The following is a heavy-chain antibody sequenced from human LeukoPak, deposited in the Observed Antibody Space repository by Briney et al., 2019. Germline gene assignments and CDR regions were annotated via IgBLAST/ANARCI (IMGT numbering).Heavy chain of an antibody. J-gene: IGHJ4*02. CDR2: ISGGGDIT. Sequence: GGSLRLSCAASGFNFANHAMSWVRHTPGKGLEWVSAISGGGDITYYADSVTGRFTISRDNSKDTLFLQMHSLRPGDTAVYYCVREDTPATANYWGQGTLVTISS. CDR3: VREDTPATANY. V-gene: IGHV3-23*01. CDR1: GFNFANHA. D-gene: IGHD2-21*02.